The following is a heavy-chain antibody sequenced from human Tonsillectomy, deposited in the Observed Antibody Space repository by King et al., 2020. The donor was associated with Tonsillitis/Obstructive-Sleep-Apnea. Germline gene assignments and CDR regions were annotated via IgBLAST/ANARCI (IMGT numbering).Heavy chain of an antibody. J-gene: IGHJ6*03. D-gene: IGHD3-16*02. CDR3: AGDDPGLHWGELSLFGHYYYYMDV. Sequence: QLVQSGAEVKKPGASVKVSCKASGYTFSSHGISWVRQAPGQGLEWVGWISAYNDNTNYAQKLQGRVTMTTDTSTSTAYVELRSLRSDDTAGYYCAGDDPGLHWGELSLFGHYYYYMDVWGRGTTVTVSS. V-gene: IGHV1-18*01. CDR2: ISAYNDNT. CDR1: GYTFSSHG.